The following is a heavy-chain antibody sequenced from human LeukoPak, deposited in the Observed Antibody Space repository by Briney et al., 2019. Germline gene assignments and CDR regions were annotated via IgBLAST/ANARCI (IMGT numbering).Heavy chain of an antibody. D-gene: IGHD2-21*02. CDR3: AADPPTGGDYNYYYGMDV. J-gene: IGHJ6*04. Sequence: ASVKVSCKASGFTFTSSAVQWVRQARGQRLEWIGWIVVGSGNTNYAQKFQERVTITRDMSTSTAYMELSSLRSEDTAVYYCAADPPTGGDYNYYYGMDVCGKGTTVTVSS. V-gene: IGHV1-58*01. CDR2: IVVGSGNT. CDR1: GFTFTSSA.